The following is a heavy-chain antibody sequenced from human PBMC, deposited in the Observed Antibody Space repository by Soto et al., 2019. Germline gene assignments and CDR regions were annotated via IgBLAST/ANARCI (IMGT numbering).Heavy chain of an antibody. Sequence: QVQLGQSGAEVKKPGASVKVSCKASGYTFTIYGITWVRQAPGKGLEWRGWISAYNGNTNYAQKLQRRVTMTTDTSTSKAYMVLSSVNSDDTAVYYCARGLDFTYTAPRSSCSTSCEGGRDYDIDVWSHGTTVTVS. CDR2: ISAYNGNT. V-gene: IGHV1-18*01. CDR1: GYTFTIYG. D-gene: IGHD2-2*01. CDR3: ARGLDFTYTAPRSSCSTSCEGGRDYDIDV. J-gene: IGHJ6*02.